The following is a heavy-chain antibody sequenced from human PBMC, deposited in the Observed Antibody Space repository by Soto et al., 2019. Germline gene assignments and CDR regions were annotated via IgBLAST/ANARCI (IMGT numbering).Heavy chain of an antibody. J-gene: IGHJ4*02. D-gene: IGHD6-13*01. CDR2: INTDGSST. V-gene: IGHV3-74*01. CDR1: GFTFSRFW. Sequence: EVQLVESGGGLVQPGGSLRLSCAASGFTFSRFWMHWVRQAPAKGLVWVSRINTDGSSTTYADSVKGRFTISRDNAKNTLYLQMDSLRAEDTGVYYCTRDPGAYSSTWSFYFDSWGQGTLVTVSS. CDR3: TRDPGAYSSTWSFYFDS.